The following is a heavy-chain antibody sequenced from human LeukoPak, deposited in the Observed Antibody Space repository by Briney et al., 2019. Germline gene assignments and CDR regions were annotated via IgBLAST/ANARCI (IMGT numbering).Heavy chain of an antibody. D-gene: IGHD2-21*01. J-gene: IGHJ5*02. CDR3: ARGRGSS. V-gene: IGHV3-48*03. CDR2: IGTRGTTM. CDR1: GFTSSSYE. Sequence: GGSLRLSCAASGFTSSSYEMNWVRRAPGKGLEWISYIGTRGTTMYYADSVKGRFTISRDNAKNSLYLQMNSLRDEDTAIYYCARGRGSSWGQGTLVTVSS.